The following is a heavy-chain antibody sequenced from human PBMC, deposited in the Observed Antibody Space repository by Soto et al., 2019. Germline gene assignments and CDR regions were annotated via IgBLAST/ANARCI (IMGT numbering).Heavy chain of an antibody. V-gene: IGHV3-53*01. CDR1: RFSVSSSY. CDR3: ARNCRSSTTS. CDR2: IYSGGDT. Sequence: GGSVRLSCITSRFSVSSSYMAWVRQAPGKGLEWLSLIYSGGDTFYADSVKGRFTMSRDKSKNTVDLQMDSLRAEDTAVYYCARNCRSSTTSWGQGTLVTVSS. D-gene: IGHD2-15*01. J-gene: IGHJ4*02.